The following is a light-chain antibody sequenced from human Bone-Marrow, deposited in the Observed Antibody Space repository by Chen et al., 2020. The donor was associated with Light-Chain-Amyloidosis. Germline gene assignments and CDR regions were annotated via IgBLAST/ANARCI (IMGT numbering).Light chain of an antibody. CDR1: SRAVGGYKY. CDR3: SSYTMSSPWV. CDR2: EVA. Sequence: QSALTQPASVSGPPGPSITLSCSGTSRAVGGYKYVSWYQQFPGKAPKLLIFEVANRPSGVSNRFSGSKSGNTASLTISGLQAEDEADYYCSSYTMSSPWVFGGGTKVTVL. V-gene: IGLV2-14*01. J-gene: IGLJ3*02.